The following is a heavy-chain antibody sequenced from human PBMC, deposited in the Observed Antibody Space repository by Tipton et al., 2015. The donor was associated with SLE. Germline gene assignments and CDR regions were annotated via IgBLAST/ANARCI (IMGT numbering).Heavy chain of an antibody. D-gene: IGHD2-15*01. J-gene: IGHJ5*02. CDR3: ARYCSGGSCYAYNWFDP. Sequence: AVSGFTFSDYYMSWIRQAPGKGLEWVSYISSSGSTIYYADSVKGRFTISRDNAKNSLYLQMNSLRAEDTAVYYCARYCSGGSCYAYNWFDPWGQGTLVTVSS. CDR1: GFTFSDYY. CDR2: ISSSGSTI. V-gene: IGHV3-11*04.